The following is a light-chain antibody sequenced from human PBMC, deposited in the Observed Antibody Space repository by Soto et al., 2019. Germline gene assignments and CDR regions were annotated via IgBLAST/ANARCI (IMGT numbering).Light chain of an antibody. J-gene: IGKJ2*01. CDR1: QSVSIN. Sequence: EIVLTQSPGTLSLYPGERATLSCRASQSVSINLAWYQQKPGQAPRLLIYGASTRATGIPARFSGSGSGTEFTLTISSLQSEDFAVYYCQQYNNWSYTFGQGTKVDIK. CDR2: GAS. V-gene: IGKV3-15*01. CDR3: QQYNNWSYT.